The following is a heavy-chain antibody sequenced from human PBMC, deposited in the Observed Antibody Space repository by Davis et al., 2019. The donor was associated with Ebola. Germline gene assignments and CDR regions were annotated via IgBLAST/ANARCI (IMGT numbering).Heavy chain of an antibody. Sequence: GESLKISCKGSGYSFTSYWIGWVRQMPGKGLEWMGRIDPSDSYTNYSPSFQGHVTISADKSISTAYLQWSSLKASDTAMYYCARHDSSSPNWFDPWGQGTLVTVSS. D-gene: IGHD6-6*01. CDR2: IDPSDSYT. CDR3: ARHDSSSPNWFDP. CDR1: GYSFTSYW. J-gene: IGHJ5*02. V-gene: IGHV5-10-1*01.